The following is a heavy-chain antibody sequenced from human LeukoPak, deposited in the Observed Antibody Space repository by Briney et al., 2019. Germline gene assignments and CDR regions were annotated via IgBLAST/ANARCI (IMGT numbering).Heavy chain of an antibody. D-gene: IGHD3-9*01. Sequence: PSETLSLTCAVYGGSFSGYYWSWIRQPPGKGLEWIGEINHSGSTNYNPSLKSRVTISVDTFKNQFSLKLSSVTAADTAVYYCARGRYYDILTGSYYFDYWGQGTLVTVSS. CDR1: GGSFSGYY. V-gene: IGHV4-34*01. CDR2: INHSGST. J-gene: IGHJ4*02. CDR3: ARGRYYDILTGSYYFDY.